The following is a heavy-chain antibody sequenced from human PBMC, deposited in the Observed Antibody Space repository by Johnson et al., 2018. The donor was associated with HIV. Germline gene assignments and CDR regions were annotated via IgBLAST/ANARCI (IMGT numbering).Heavy chain of an antibody. Sequence: VQLVESGGGVVQPGGSLRLSCAASGFTFADYGMSWVRQVPGKGLEWVSDINWNGGSAGYAASVKGRFTISRDNSTNTLYRQMNSLRAEDTAVFYCARARYSYGYTHDAFDIWGQGTMVTVSS. CDR1: GFTFADYG. J-gene: IGHJ3*02. D-gene: IGHD5-18*01. V-gene: IGHV3-20*04. CDR3: ARARYSYGYTHDAFDI. CDR2: INWNGGSA.